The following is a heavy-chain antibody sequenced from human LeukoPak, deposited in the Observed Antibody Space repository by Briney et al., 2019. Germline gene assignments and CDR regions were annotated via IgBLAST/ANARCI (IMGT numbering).Heavy chain of an antibody. D-gene: IGHD1-26*01. CDR2: IYWDDDK. CDR1: GFSLSSSGVG. V-gene: IGHV2-5*05. CDR3: AHEPLGNDAFDI. Sequence: SGPTLVKPTQTLTLTCTFSGFSLSSSGVGVGWIRQPPGKDLEWLALIYWDDDKRYGPSLKSRLTITKDTSKNQVVLTMTNMDPVDTATYYCAHEPLGNDAFDIWGQGTMVTVSS. J-gene: IGHJ3*02.